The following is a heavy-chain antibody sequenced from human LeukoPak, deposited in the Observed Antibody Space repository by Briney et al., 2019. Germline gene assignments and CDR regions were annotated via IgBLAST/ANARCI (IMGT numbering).Heavy chain of an antibody. CDR2: IYTSGST. CDR3: ATEQLVSDYGMDV. D-gene: IGHD6-6*01. J-gene: IGHJ6*02. CDR1: GGSISSYY. Sequence: PSETLSLICTVSGGSISSYYWSWIRQPAGKGLEWIGRIYTSGSTNYNPSLKSRVTMSVDTSKNQFSLKLSSVTAADTAVYYCATEQLVSDYGMDVWGQGTTVTVSS. V-gene: IGHV4-4*07.